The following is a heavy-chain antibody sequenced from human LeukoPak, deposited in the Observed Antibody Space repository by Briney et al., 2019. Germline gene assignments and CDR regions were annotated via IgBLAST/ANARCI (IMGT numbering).Heavy chain of an antibody. Sequence: SETLSLTCTVSGGSISSYYWSWIRQPAGKGLEWIGRIYISGSTNYNPSLKSRVTMSVDTSKNQFSLKLSSVTAADTAVYYCARGGRAVVANWFDPWGQGTLVTVSS. CDR2: IYISGST. CDR3: ARGGRAVVANWFDP. CDR1: GGSISSYY. D-gene: IGHD2-15*01. V-gene: IGHV4-4*07. J-gene: IGHJ5*02.